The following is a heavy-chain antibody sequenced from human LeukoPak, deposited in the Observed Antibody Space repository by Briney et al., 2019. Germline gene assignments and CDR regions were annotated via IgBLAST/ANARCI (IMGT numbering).Heavy chain of an antibody. V-gene: IGHV3-66*01. D-gene: IGHD2-2*01. CDR3: WANIVVVPAADLSGGYYYYGMDV. CDR1: GFTVSSNF. Sequence: GGSLRLSCAASGFTVSSNFMAWVRQAPGEGLEWVSVIYSGGSTYYADSVKGRFTISRDNPKNTLYLQMNSLRAEDTAVYYCWANIVVVPAADLSGGYYYYGMDVWGQGTTVTVSS. J-gene: IGHJ6*02. CDR2: IYSGGST.